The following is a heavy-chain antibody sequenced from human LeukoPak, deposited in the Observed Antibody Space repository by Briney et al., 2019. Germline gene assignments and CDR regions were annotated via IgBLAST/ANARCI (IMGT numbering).Heavy chain of an antibody. J-gene: IGHJ4*02. D-gene: IGHD5/OR15-5a*01. CDR3: ARDLRRFAAYYFDY. V-gene: IGHV3-21*01. CDR1: GFTFSTYT. CDR2: ISSSSTYI. Sequence: KPGGSLRLSCAASGFTFSTYTMNWVRQPPGKGLEWVSSISSSSTYIYYADSVKGRFTISRDNAKNSLYLQMNSLRAEDTAVYYCARDLRRFAAYYFDYWGQGTLVTVSS.